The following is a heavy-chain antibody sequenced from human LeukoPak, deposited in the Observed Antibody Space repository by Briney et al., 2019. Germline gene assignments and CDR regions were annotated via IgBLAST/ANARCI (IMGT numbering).Heavy chain of an antibody. J-gene: IGHJ6*02. CDR1: GGSISSYY. CDR3: AREGSSGYSSSYYGMDV. Sequence: SETLSLTCTVSGGSISSYYWSWIRQPAGKGLEWIGRIYTSGSTNYNPSLKSRVTISVDTSKNQFSLKLSSVTAADTAVYYCAREGSSGYSSSYYGMDVWGQGTTVTVSS. CDR2: IYTSGST. V-gene: IGHV4-4*07. D-gene: IGHD3-22*01.